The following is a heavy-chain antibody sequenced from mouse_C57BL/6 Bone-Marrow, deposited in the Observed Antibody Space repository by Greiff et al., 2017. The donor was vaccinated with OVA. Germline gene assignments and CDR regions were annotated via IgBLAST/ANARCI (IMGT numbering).Heavy chain of an antibody. CDR1: GFTFTDSY. CDR2: IRNKANGYTT. V-gene: IGHV7-3*01. CDR3: ARYLLRDYYAMDY. J-gene: IGHJ4*01. D-gene: IGHD1-1*01. Sequence: EVQGVESGGGLVQPGGSLSLSCAASGFTFTDSYMSWVRQPPGKALEWLGFIRNKANGYTTEYSASVKGRFTISRDNSQSILYLQMNALRAEDSATYYCARYLLRDYYAMDYWGQGTSVTVSS.